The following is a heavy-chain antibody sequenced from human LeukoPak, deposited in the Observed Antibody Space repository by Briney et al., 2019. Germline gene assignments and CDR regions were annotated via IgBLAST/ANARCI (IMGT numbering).Heavy chain of an antibody. V-gene: IGHV4-34*01. CDR3: ARGHRFPSGWYSYYYGMDV. Sequence: SETLSLTCAVYGGSFSGYYWSWIRQPPGKGLEWIGEINHSGSTNYNPSLKSRVTISVDTSKNQFSLKLSSVTAVDTAVYYCARGHRFPSGWYSYYYGMDVWGQGTTVTVSS. CDR2: INHSGST. J-gene: IGHJ6*02. CDR1: GGSFSGYY. D-gene: IGHD6-19*01.